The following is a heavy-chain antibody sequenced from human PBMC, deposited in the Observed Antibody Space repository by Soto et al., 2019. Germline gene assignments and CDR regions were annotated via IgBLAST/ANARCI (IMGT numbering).Heavy chain of an antibody. Sequence: EVQRVESGGGLVQPGGSLRLSCATSGFILSDCAMNWVRQAPGKGLEWVSYISSSSSVIDYADSVKGRFTVSRDNARISLYLQMNSLRAEDTAVYYCARDLSWGSNWYYYMDVWGKGTTVTVSS. CDR1: GFILSDCA. CDR3: ARDLSWGSNWYYYMDV. V-gene: IGHV3-48*01. D-gene: IGHD7-27*01. J-gene: IGHJ6*03. CDR2: ISSSSSVI.